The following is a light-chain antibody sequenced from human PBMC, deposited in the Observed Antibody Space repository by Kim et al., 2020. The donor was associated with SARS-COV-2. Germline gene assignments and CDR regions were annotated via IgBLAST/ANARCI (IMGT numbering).Light chain of an antibody. CDR1: QDIGTY. CDR3: QQYEKFLLS. V-gene: IGKV1-33*01. CDR2: DAS. Sequence: VSVGDRVPITCRASQDIGTYVNWYQQKPGKAPELLIYDASILKTGVPSRFSGGGSGTDFTFSISNLQPEDVATYYCQQYEKFLLSFGGGTKVDIK. J-gene: IGKJ4*01.